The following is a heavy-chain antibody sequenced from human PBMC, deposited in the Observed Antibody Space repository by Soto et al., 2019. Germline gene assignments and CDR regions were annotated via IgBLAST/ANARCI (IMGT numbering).Heavy chain of an antibody. V-gene: IGHV1-46*03. J-gene: IGHJ4*02. CDR2: INPSGGTT. CDR3: ARGDPHSSGWNFDY. Sequence: QVQLVQSGAEVKKPGASVKVSCTASGYPLTSNYIHWVRQAPGEGLEWMGKINPSGGTTRYGQKFQGRVTMTRDTSTSTVYMEMSSLRSEDTAVYYCARGDPHSSGWNFDYWGQGTLVIVSP. D-gene: IGHD6-19*01. CDR1: GYPLTSNY.